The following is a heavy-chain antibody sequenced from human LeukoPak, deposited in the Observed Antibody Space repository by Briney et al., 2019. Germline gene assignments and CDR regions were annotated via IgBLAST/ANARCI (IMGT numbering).Heavy chain of an antibody. CDR2: INRDESVT. V-gene: IGHV3-74*01. CDR3: ARDRDVDTAMVNWYYFDY. D-gene: IGHD5-18*01. J-gene: IGHJ4*02. CDR1: GFTLSKSW. Sequence: GGSLRLSCAASGFTLSKSWMYWIRQAPGKGLVWVSRINRDESVTEYADSVKGRFTISRDNAKNTLYLQMNSLRAEDTAVYYCARDRDVDTAMVNWYYFDYWGQGTLVTVSS.